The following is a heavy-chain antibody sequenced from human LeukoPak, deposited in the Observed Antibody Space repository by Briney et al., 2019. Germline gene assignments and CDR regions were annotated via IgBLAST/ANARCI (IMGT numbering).Heavy chain of an antibody. CDR3: VRGALPGDNWYFDL. CDR1: GFPFSAFD. J-gene: IGHJ2*01. CDR2: FGSAGDT. V-gene: IGHV3-13*01. Sequence: GSLRLSCETSGFPFSAFDMHWVRQASGKGLEWVSAFGSAGDTYYPGAVRGRFTISRDYAKNSLYLQMNSLRTGDMAVYFCVRGALPGDNWYFDLWGRGTLVTVAS.